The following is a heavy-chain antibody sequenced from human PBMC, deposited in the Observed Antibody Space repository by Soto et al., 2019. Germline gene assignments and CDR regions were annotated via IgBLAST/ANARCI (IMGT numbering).Heavy chain of an antibody. D-gene: IGHD3-3*01. Sequence: GGSLRLSCAASGFTFSDYYMSWIRQAPGKGLEWVSYISSSGSTIYYADSVKGRFTISRDNAKNSLYLQMNSLRAEDTAVYYCARGEEFDDFWSGYYIASPRRFDYWGQGTLVTVSS. J-gene: IGHJ4*02. CDR2: ISSSGSTI. CDR3: ARGEEFDDFWSGYYIASPRRFDY. V-gene: IGHV3-11*01. CDR1: GFTFSDYY.